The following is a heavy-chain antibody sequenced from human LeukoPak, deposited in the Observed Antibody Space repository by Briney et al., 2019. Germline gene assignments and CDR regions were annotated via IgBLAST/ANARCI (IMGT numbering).Heavy chain of an antibody. D-gene: IGHD3-10*01. CDR2: ISGSGGST. CDR3: AKDGLWFGELLADY. CDR1: GFTFSSYA. V-gene: IGHV3-23*01. Sequence: PGGSLRLSCAASGFTFSSYAMSWVRQAPGEGLEWVSAISGSGGSTYYADSVKGRFTISRDNSKNTLYLQMNSLRAEDTAVYYCAKDGLWFGELLADYWGQGTLVTVSS. J-gene: IGHJ4*02.